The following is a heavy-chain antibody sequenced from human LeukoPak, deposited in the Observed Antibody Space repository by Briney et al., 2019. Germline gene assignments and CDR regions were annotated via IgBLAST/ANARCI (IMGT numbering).Heavy chain of an antibody. J-gene: IGHJ6*02. CDR3: AREGYRFGPKGVDV. CDR1: GGSFSGYY. Sequence: SETLSLTCAVYGGSFSGYYWSWIRQHPGKGLEWIGYIYYSGSTYYNPTLKSRVTISVDTSKNQFSLKLSSVTAADTAVYYCAREGYRFGPKGVDVWGQGTTVTVSS. CDR2: IYYSGST. D-gene: IGHD3-10*01. V-gene: IGHV4-31*11.